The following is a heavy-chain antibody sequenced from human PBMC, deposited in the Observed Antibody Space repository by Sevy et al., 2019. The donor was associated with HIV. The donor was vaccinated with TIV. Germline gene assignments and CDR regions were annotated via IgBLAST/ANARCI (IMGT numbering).Heavy chain of an antibody. CDR3: AREGCTRPHDY. Sequence: GGSLRLSCAVSGFNFNIYSMSWVRQAPGKGLEWVSTLSFGCGKINYADSVKGRFIISRDDSKNTLYLQMNSVRAEDTAVYFCAREGCTRPHDYWGQGTLVTV. D-gene: IGHD2-8*01. CDR1: GFNFNIYS. J-gene: IGHJ4*02. CDR2: LSFGCGKI. V-gene: IGHV3-23*01.